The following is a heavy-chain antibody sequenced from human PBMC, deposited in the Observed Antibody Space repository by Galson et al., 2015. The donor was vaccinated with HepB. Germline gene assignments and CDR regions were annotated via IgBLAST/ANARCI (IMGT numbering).Heavy chain of an antibody. Sequence: TLSLTCTVSGGSISSGDYYWSWFRQPPGKGLEWIGYIYYSGSTYYNPSLNGRITISVDTSKNRFSLKLTSMTAADTAVYYCARTGYCRRTSCSNFDSWGQGTLVTVSS. J-gene: IGHJ4*02. CDR1: GGSISSGDYY. CDR3: ARTGYCRRTSCSNFDS. D-gene: IGHD2-2*01. V-gene: IGHV4-30-4*08. CDR2: IYYSGST.